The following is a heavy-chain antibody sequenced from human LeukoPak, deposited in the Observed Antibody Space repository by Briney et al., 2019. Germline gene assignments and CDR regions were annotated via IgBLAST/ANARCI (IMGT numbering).Heavy chain of an antibody. Sequence: PSETLSLTCSVSGGSLSSSSYYWGWIRQPPGRGLEWIGNIYETGSTNYNPSLKSRVTISVDTSKNQFSLKLSSVTAADTAVYYCARQVGYSYGRFDYWGQGTLVTVSS. V-gene: IGHV4-39*01. D-gene: IGHD5-18*01. J-gene: IGHJ4*02. CDR2: IYETGST. CDR3: ARQVGYSYGRFDY. CDR1: GGSLSSSSYY.